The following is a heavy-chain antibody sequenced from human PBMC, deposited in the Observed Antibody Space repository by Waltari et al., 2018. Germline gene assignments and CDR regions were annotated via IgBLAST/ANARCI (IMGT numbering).Heavy chain of an antibody. D-gene: IGHD5-18*01. CDR1: GGSIRSGDYY. J-gene: IGHJ1*01. Sequence: QVQLQESGPGLVKPSQTLSLTCTVSGGSIRSGDYYWSWIRQPPGKGLEWIGYIYYSGSTYYNPSLKSRVTISVDTSKNQFSLKLSSVTAADTAVYYCARGGQLHAEYFQHWGQGTLVTVSS. CDR3: ARGGQLHAEYFQH. CDR2: IYYSGST. V-gene: IGHV4-30-4*08.